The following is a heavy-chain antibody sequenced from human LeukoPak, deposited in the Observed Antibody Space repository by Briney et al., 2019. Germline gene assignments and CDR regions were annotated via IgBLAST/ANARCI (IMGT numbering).Heavy chain of an antibody. CDR2: IYYSGST. CDR1: GGSISTGGYY. J-gene: IGHJ4*02. V-gene: IGHV4-31*03. CDR3: ARDRGPVFS. Sequence: SETLSLTCTVSGGSISTGGYYWSWIRQHPGKGLEWIGYIYYSGSTYYNPSLKSRVTVSVDTSKNQFSLKLSSVTAADTAVYYCARDRGPVFSWGQGTLVTVSS. D-gene: IGHD3-10*01.